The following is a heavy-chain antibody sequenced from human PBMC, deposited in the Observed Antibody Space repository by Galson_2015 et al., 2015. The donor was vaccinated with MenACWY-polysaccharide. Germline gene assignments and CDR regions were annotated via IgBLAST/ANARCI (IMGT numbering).Heavy chain of an antibody. V-gene: IGHV3-23*01. D-gene: IGHD2-2*01. Sequence: SLRLSCAASGFTFSSYAMSWVRQAPGKGLEWVSAISGSGGSTYYADSVKGRFTISRDNSKNTLYLQMNSLRAEDTAVYYCANDVVPAANFYYYYMDVWGKGTTVTVSS. CDR1: GFTFSSYA. J-gene: IGHJ6*03. CDR3: ANDVVPAANFYYYYMDV. CDR2: ISGSGGST.